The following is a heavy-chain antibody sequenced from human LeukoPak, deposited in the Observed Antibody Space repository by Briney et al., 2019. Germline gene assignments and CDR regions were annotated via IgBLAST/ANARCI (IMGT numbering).Heavy chain of an antibody. J-gene: IGHJ4*02. D-gene: IGHD2-15*01. CDR2: IIPILGIA. CDR3: ARARYCSGGSCYPNG. CDR1: GGTFISYA. V-gene: IGHV1-69*04. Sequence: SVKVSCKASGGTFISYAISWVRQAPGQGLEWMGRIIPILGIANYAQKFQGRVTITADRSTSTAYMELSSLRSEDTAVYYCARARYCSGGSCYPNGWGQGTLVTVST.